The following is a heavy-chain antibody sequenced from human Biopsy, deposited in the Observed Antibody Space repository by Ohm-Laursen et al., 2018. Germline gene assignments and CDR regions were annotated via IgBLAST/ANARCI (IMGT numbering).Heavy chain of an antibody. J-gene: IGHJ4*02. CDR2: ISSSGRTM. CDR1: GFRLSDCY. D-gene: IGHD5-24*01. V-gene: IGHV3-11*01. Sequence: SLRLSCAASGFRLSDCYMIWIRQAPGKGLEWVSYISSSGRTMYYADSVKGRFTISRDNANKSLYLQMNSLRAEDTAVYYCATTRSFDNWGQGTLVTVSS. CDR3: ATTRSFDN.